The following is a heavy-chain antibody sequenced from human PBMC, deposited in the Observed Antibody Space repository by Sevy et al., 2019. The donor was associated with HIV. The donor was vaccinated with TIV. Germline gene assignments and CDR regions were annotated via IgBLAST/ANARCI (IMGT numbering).Heavy chain of an antibody. V-gene: IGHV1-69*13. CDR3: AVGSSWPNWFDP. D-gene: IGHD6-13*01. CDR1: GGTFSSYA. CDR2: IIPIFGTA. J-gene: IGHJ5*02. Sequence: ASVKVSCKASGGTFSSYAISWVRQAPGQGLEWMGGIIPIFGTANYAQKFQGRVTITADESKSTAYMELSSLRSEDTAVYYCAVGSSWPNWFDPWGQGTLVTVSS.